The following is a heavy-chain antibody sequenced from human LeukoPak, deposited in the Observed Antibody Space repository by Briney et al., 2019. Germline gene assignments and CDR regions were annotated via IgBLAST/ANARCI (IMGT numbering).Heavy chain of an antibody. J-gene: IGHJ4*02. D-gene: IGHD5-18*01. CDR1: GGSISSGDYY. CDR3: ARGDTAMVTRPYFDY. CDR2: IYYSGST. Sequence: PSQTLSLTCTVSGGSISSGDYYWSWIRQPPGKGLEWIGYIYYSGSTYHNPSLKSRVTISVDTSKNQFSLKLSSVTAADTAVYYCARGDTAMVTRPYFDYWGQGTLVTVSS. V-gene: IGHV4-30-4*01.